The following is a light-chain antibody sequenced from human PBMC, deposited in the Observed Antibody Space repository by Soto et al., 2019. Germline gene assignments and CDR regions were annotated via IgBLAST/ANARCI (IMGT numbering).Light chain of an antibody. V-gene: IGLV2-14*01. CDR3: GSYTGSIYV. Sequence: QSALTQPASVSGSPGQSITISCTGTSSDVGGYKFVSWYQQHPGKAPKLMISEVSNRPSGVSSRFSGSKSGNTASLTISGLQAEDEADYYCGSYTGSIYVFGTGTQLTVL. CDR1: SSDVGGYKF. J-gene: IGLJ1*01. CDR2: EVS.